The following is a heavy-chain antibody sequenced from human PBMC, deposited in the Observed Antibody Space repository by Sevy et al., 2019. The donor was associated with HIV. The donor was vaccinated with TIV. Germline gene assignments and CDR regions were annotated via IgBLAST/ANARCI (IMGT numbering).Heavy chain of an antibody. CDR1: GGSISSYY. D-gene: IGHD3-16*01. Sequence: SETLSLTCTVSGGSISSYYWSWIRQPAGKGLEWIGRIYTSGSTNYNPSLKSRVTMSVDTSKNQFSLKLRSVTAADTAVYYCARVGDRTLSNAFDIWGQGTMVTVSS. CDR2: IYTSGST. CDR3: ARVGDRTLSNAFDI. J-gene: IGHJ3*02. V-gene: IGHV4-4*07.